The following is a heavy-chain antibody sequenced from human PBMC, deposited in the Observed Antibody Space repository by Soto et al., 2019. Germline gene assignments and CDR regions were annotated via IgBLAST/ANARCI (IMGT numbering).Heavy chain of an antibody. D-gene: IGHD3-9*01. V-gene: IGHV4-34*01. J-gene: IGHJ4*02. CDR3: ATAGGAYYNVLTGPCD. Sequence: SETLSLTCAVYGGSFNGYYWSWIRQPPGKGLEWIGEINHSGSTNYNPSLKSRVTVSVDTSKNQFSLKLSSVTAADMAVYYCATAGGAYYNVLTGPCDWGQGTLVTVSS. CDR2: INHSGST. CDR1: GGSFNGYY.